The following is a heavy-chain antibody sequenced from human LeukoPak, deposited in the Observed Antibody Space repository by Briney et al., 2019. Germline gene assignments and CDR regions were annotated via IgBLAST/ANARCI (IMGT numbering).Heavy chain of an antibody. D-gene: IGHD6-19*01. CDR2: IYYSGST. V-gene: IGHV4-39*07. CDR3: ASSTGYSSGWYRGDY. J-gene: IGHJ4*02. CDR1: GGSISSSSYY. Sequence: SETLSLNCTVSGGSISSSSYYWGWIRQPPGKGLEWIGSIYYSGSTYYNPSLKSRVTISVDTSKNQFSLKLSSVTAADTAVYYCASSTGYSSGWYRGDYWGQGTLVTVSS.